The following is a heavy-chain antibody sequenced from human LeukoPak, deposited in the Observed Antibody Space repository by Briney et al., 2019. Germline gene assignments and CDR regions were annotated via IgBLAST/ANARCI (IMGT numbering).Heavy chain of an antibody. CDR3: ARDPRWLTPDCTSTSCYENYFDP. Sequence: SETLSLSCAVSGYSISSGYQWAWIRQSPGKGLEWIGSIYHSGSAHYNPSLKSRVTISVETSKNQFSLKMYSVTAADTAVYYCARDPRWLTPDCTSTSCYENYFDPWGQGTLVTVSS. D-gene: IGHD2-2*01. CDR2: IYHSGSA. V-gene: IGHV4-38-2*02. CDR1: GYSISSGYQ. J-gene: IGHJ5*02.